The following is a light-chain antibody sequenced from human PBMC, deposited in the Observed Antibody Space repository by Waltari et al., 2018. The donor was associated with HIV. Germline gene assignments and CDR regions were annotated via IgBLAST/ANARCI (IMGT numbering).Light chain of an antibody. J-gene: IGLJ2*01. CDR3: SSYTSSDTVV. CDR1: SSDVGGYNA. Sequence: QSALTQPASVSGSPGQSISISCTGTSSDVGGYNAVSRYQQHPAKAPKLVILEVSNRPSGVSNRFSGSKSGNRASLTISGLQAEDEAYYYCSSYTSSDTVVFGGGTKVTVL. CDR2: EVS. V-gene: IGLV2-14*01.